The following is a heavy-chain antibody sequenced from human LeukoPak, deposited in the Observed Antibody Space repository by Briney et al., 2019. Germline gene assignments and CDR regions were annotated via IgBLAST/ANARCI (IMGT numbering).Heavy chain of an antibody. V-gene: IGHV3-30*02. CDR1: GFTFSSYG. CDR3: AKDRNDFWSGYLPDY. D-gene: IGHD3-3*01. J-gene: IGHJ4*02. CDR2: IRYDGSNK. Sequence: PGKPLRLSCAASGFTFSSYGMHWVRQAPGKGLEWVAFIRYDGSNKYYADSVKGRFTISRDNSKNTLYLQMNSLRAEDTAVYYCAKDRNDFWSGYLPDYWGQGTLVTVSS.